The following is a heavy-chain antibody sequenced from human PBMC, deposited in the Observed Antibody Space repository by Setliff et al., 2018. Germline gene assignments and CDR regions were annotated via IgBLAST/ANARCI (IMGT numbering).Heavy chain of an antibody. CDR3: ARTCSGSGCYAGLES. CDR2: IWDDGVKK. J-gene: IGHJ4*02. CDR1: GFTFSTYR. V-gene: IGHV3-33*08. Sequence: AGGSLRLSCAASGFTFSTYRMHWVRQAPGKGLEWVAVIWDDGVKKYHADSVKGRFAISRDSSKNTLYLQMNSLRPEDTAVYYCARTCSGSGCYAGLESWGQGTPVTVSS. D-gene: IGHD2-15*01.